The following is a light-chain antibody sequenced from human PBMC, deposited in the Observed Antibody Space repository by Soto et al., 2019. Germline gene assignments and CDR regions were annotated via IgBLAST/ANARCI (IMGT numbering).Light chain of an antibody. CDR1: QSVTSNY. CDR3: QQYGTSPLT. Sequence: EIVLMQSPGTVSLSPGERATLSCRASQSVTSNYLAWYQQKPGQAPRLLIYGASSRATGIPDTFSGSGSGTDFTLTISRLEPEDFAVYYCQQYGTSPLTFGGGTKVEIK. J-gene: IGKJ4*01. CDR2: GAS. V-gene: IGKV3-20*01.